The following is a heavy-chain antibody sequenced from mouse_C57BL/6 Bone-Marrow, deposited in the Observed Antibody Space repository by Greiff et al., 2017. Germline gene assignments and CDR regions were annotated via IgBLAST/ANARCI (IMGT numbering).Heavy chain of an antibody. CDR3: ARRAYYYGSSPYAMDY. Sequence: QVQLQQSGAELAKPGASVKLSCKASGYTFTSYWMHWVQQTPGKGLEWIGYINPSSDYTKYNQKFKVKATLTADKYSSTAYKQLSRRSYEESAVYYCARRAYYYGSSPYAMDYWGQGTSVTVSS. CDR2: INPSSDYT. D-gene: IGHD1-1*01. V-gene: IGHV1-7*01. CDR1: GYTFTSYW. J-gene: IGHJ4*01.